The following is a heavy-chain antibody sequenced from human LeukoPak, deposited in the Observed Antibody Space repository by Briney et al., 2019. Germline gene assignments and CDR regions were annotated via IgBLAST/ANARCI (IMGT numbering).Heavy chain of an antibody. CDR2: ISSSSSYI. CDR1: GFTFSSYS. D-gene: IGHD1-26*01. V-gene: IGHV3-21*01. Sequence: GGSLRLACAASGFTFSSYSMNWVRQAPGKGLEWVSSISSSSSYIYYADSVKGRFTISRDNAKNSLYLQMNSLRAEDTAVYYCARDRTRQWELLRNFDYWGQGTLVTVSS. CDR3: ARDRTRQWELLRNFDY. J-gene: IGHJ4*02.